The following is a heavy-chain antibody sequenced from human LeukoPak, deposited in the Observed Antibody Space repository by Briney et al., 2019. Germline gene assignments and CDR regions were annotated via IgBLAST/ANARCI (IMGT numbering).Heavy chain of an antibody. V-gene: IGHV3-21*01. CDR2: ISSSSSNI. CDR1: GFSFRSYA. CDR3: AKGGSSGWYGYYYYYMDV. D-gene: IGHD6-19*01. J-gene: IGHJ6*03. Sequence: GGSLRLSCAASGFSFRSYAMSWVRQAPGKGLEWVSSISSSSSNIYYADSVKGRLTISRDNAKNSLYLQMNSPRAEDTAVYYCAKGGSSGWYGYYYYYMDVWGKGTTVTVSS.